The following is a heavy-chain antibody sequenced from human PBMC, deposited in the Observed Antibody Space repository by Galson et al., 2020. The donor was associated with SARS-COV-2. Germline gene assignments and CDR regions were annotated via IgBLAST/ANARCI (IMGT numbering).Heavy chain of an antibody. D-gene: IGHD2-2*01. Sequence: GGSLRLSCAASGFTFSSFGMYWVRQAPGKGLEWVSFIRYDGVNRNYADSVKGRFTISRDNSKNALYLQMKRLRTEDTAVYYCVRDGDAINTSSHYYYMDFWGKGTTVSVSS. V-gene: IGHV3-30*02. CDR3: VRDGDAINTSSHYYYMDF. J-gene: IGHJ6*03. CDR2: IRYDGVNR. CDR1: GFTFSSFG.